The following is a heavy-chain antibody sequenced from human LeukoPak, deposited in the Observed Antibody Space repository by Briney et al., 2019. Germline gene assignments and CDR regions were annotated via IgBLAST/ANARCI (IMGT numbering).Heavy chain of an antibody. CDR2: ISWNSGSI. CDR1: GFTFDDYA. Sequence: PGGSLRLSCAASGFTFDDYAMHWVRQAPGKGLEWVSYISWNSGSITYADSVKGRFTISRDNAKNSLSLQMNNLRVEDTAVYYCARAGSHWHYVYWGQGTVVTVSS. V-gene: IGHV3-9*01. J-gene: IGHJ4*02. D-gene: IGHD3-10*01. CDR3: ARAGSHWHYVY.